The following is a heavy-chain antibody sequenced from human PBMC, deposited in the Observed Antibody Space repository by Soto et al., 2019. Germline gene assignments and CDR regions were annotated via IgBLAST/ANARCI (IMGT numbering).Heavy chain of an antibody. CDR2: IIPIFGTA. V-gene: IGHV1-69*13. J-gene: IGHJ4*02. CDR3: ARAPRRTYYYDSSGYWVPGY. D-gene: IGHD3-22*01. Sequence: ASVKVSCKASGGTFSSYAISWVRQAPGRGPEWMGGIIPIFGTANYAQKFQGRVTITADESTSTAYMELSSLRSEDTAVYYCARAPRRTYYYDSSGYWVPGYWGQGTLVTVSS. CDR1: GGTFSSYA.